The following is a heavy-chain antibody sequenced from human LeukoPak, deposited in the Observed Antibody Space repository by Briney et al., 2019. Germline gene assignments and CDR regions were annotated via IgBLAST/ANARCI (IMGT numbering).Heavy chain of an antibody. Sequence: SVKVSCKASGGTFGSYVVSLVRQAPGQGLEWMGGIIPIFGTAHYAQKFQGRLTITADESTSTVYMEMSSLRSEDTAMYYCAKEGDTALVTGYFDLWGRGTLVTVSA. J-gene: IGHJ2*01. CDR2: IIPIFGTA. D-gene: IGHD5-18*01. CDR3: AKEGDTALVTGYFDL. CDR1: GGTFGSYV. V-gene: IGHV1-69*01.